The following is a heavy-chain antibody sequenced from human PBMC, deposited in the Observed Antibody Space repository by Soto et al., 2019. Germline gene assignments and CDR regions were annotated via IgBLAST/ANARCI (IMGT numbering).Heavy chain of an antibody. J-gene: IGHJ4*02. CDR2: ISYDGTNK. V-gene: IGHV3-30-3*01. CDR1: GLTFSNYA. D-gene: IGHD7-27*01. CDR3: ARDPKTSGGQHWAFNYFDS. Sequence: GGSLRLSCAASGLTFSNYAMHCVLQAPGKGPEWVALISYDGTNKFYADSVKGRFTISRDNSKSTLYLQVDSLRPEDAAVYYCARDPKTSGGQHWAFNYFDSWGQGTLVTVSS.